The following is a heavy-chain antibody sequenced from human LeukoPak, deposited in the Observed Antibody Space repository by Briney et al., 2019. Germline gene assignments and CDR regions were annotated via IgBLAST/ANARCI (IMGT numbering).Heavy chain of an antibody. Sequence: ASVKVSCKASGGTFSSYAISWVRQAPGQRLEWMGGIIPIFGTANYAQKFQGRVTITADESTSTAYMELSSLRSEDTAVYYCAGDSDYYYYGMDVWGQGTTVTVSS. CDR1: GGTFSSYA. CDR2: IIPIFGTA. J-gene: IGHJ6*02. V-gene: IGHV1-69*13. CDR3: AGDSDYYYYGMDV.